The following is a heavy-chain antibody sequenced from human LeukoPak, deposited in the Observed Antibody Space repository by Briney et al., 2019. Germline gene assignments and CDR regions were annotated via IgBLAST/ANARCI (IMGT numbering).Heavy chain of an antibody. J-gene: IGHJ3*02. CDR3: AKGGDIVVVPAAFDI. D-gene: IGHD2-2*01. CDR1: GFTFSSYA. Sequence: PGGSLRLSCAASGFTFSSYAMSWVRQAPGKGLEWVSAISGSGGSTYYADSVKGRFTISRDNSKNTLYLQMNSLRAEDTAVCYCAKGGDIVVVPAAFDIWGQGTMVTVSS. V-gene: IGHV3-23*01. CDR2: ISGSGGST.